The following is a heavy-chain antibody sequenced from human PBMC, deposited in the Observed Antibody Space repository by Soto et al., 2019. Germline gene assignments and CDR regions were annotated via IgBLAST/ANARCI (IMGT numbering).Heavy chain of an antibody. CDR1: GFTFSSYA. CDR3: AKDREKRGIPVRYGMDV. J-gene: IGHJ6*02. CDR2: ISGSGGST. V-gene: IGHV3-23*01. Sequence: GGSLRLSCAASGFTFSSYAMSWVRQSPGKGLEWVSAISGSGGSTYYADSVKGRFTISRDNSKNTLYLKMNSLRAEDTAVYYCAKDREKRGIPVRYGMDVWGQGTTVTVSS. D-gene: IGHD6-19*01.